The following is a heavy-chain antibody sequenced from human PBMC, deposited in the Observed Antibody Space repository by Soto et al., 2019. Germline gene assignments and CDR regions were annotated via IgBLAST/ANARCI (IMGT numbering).Heavy chain of an antibody. Sequence: QITLKESGPTLVNPTQTLTLTCTFSGFSLSTSGVGVGWIRQPPGKALEWLAIIYWNDDKRYSPSLKSRLTITKDTSKNQVVLTMTNMDPLDTATYYCAHIPYGDYYYDMDVWGQGTTVTVSS. D-gene: IGHD4-17*01. V-gene: IGHV2-5*01. J-gene: IGHJ6*02. CDR2: IYWNDDK. CDR1: GFSLSTSGVG. CDR3: AHIPYGDYYYDMDV.